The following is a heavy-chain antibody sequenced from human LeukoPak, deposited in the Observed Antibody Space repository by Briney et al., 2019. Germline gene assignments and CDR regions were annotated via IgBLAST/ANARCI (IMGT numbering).Heavy chain of an antibody. CDR2: IVGSGTTV. Sequence: GGSLRLSCAASGFTFSSYEMNWVRQAPGKGLEWVSYIVGSGTTVHYADSVKGRFTISRDNAKNSLSLQMNSLRAEDTAVYYCARVIGDYEYYFDYWGQGTLVTVSS. D-gene: IGHD4-17*01. CDR1: GFTFSSYE. V-gene: IGHV3-48*03. J-gene: IGHJ4*02. CDR3: ARVIGDYEYYFDY.